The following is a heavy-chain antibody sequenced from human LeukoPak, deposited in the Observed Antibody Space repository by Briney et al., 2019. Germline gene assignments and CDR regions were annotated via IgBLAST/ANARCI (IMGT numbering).Heavy chain of an antibody. CDR3: ARGDTSTYDFWSGYSDYFDY. CDR1: GGSISSYY. CDR2: IYYSGST. J-gene: IGHJ4*02. D-gene: IGHD3-3*01. Sequence: PSETLSLTCTVSGGSISSYYWSWIRQPPGKGLEWIGYIYYSGSTNYNPSLKSRVTISVDTSKNQFSLKLSSVTAADTAVYYCARGDTSTYDFWSGYSDYFDYWGQGTLVTVSS. V-gene: IGHV4-59*01.